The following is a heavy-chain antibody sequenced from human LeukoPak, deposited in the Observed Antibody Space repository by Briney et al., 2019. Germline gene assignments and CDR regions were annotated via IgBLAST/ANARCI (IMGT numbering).Heavy chain of an antibody. J-gene: IGHJ4*02. CDR2: INHSGST. CDR1: GGSFSGYY. D-gene: IGHD2-21*02. V-gene: IGHV4-34*01. CDR3: AFSQGGGGDWPFDY. Sequence: NPSETLSLTCAVYGGSFSGYYWSWIRQPPGKGLEWIGEINHSGSTNYNPSLKSRVTISVDTSKNQFSLKLSSVTAADTAVYYCAFSQGGGGDWPFDYWGQGTLVTVSS.